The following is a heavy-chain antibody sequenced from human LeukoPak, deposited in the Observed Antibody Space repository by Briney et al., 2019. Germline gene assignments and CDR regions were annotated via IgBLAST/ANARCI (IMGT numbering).Heavy chain of an antibody. V-gene: IGHV1-24*01. CDR3: ATGGGFYGDYVSQGNDY. J-gene: IGHJ4*02. CDR2: FDPEDGET. Sequence: ASVKVSRKVSGYTLTELSMQWVRQAPGKGLEWMGGFDPEDGETIYAQKFQGRVTMTEDTSTDTAYMELSSLRSEDTAVYYCATGGGFYGDYVSQGNDYWGQGTLVTVSS. CDR1: GYTLTELS. D-gene: IGHD4-17*01.